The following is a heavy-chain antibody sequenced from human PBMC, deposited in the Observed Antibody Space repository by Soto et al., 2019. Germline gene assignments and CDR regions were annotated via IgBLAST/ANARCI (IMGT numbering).Heavy chain of an antibody. CDR1: GGSISSYY. CDR3: ARVRFLEWYFDY. CDR2: IYYSGST. D-gene: IGHD3-3*01. V-gene: IGHV4-59*01. J-gene: IGHJ4*02. Sequence: PSETLSLTCTVSGGSISSYYWSWIRQPPGKGLEWIGYIYYSGSTNYNPSLKSRVTISVDTSKNQFSLKLSSVTAADTAVYYCARVRFLEWYFDYWGQGPLVTVSS.